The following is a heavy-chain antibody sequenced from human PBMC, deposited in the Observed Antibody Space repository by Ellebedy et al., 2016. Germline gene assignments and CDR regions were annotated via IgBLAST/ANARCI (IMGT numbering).Heavy chain of an antibody. CDR3: TRGGSMVTDKLDY. J-gene: IGHJ4*02. CDR2: IRSTTYGGTT. D-gene: IGHD5-18*01. CDR1: GFTFGDYA. V-gene: IGHV3-49*03. Sequence: GESLKISXTGSGFTFGDYAMSWFRQAPGKGLEWVGFIRSTTYGGTTEYAASVKGRFTISRDDSKSIAYLQMNSLKTEDTAVYYCTRGGSMVTDKLDYWGQGTLVTVSS.